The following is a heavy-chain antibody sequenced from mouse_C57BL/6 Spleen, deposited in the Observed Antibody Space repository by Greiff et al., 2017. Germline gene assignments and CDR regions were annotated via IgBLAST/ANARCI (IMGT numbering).Heavy chain of an antibody. CDR2: INPNNGGT. Sequence: VQLQQSGPELVKPGASVKISCKASGYTFTDYYMNWVKQSHGKSLEWIGDINPNNGGTSYNQKFKGKATLTVDKSSSTAYMELRSLTSEDSAVYYCALLGRNFDYGGQGTTLTVSS. D-gene: IGHD4-1*01. CDR1: GYTFTDYY. CDR3: ALLGRNFDY. J-gene: IGHJ2*01. V-gene: IGHV1-26*01.